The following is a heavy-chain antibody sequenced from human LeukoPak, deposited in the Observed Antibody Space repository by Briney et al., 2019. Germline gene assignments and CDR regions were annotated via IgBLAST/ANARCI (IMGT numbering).Heavy chain of an antibody. V-gene: IGHV4-59*08. J-gene: IGHJ3*02. Sequence: PSETLSLTCSVSGGSIRNYYWSWIRQPPGKGLEWIGYMYYGGSTNYNPSLKSRVTISVDTSKNQFSLKLTSVTAADTAVYYCARRHPITMVRRIISDAFDIWGQGTMVTVSS. CDR2: MYYGGST. CDR1: GGSIRNYY. D-gene: IGHD3-10*01. CDR3: ARRHPITMVRRIISDAFDI.